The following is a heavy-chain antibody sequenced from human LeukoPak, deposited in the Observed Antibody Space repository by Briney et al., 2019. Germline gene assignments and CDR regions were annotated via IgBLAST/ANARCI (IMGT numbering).Heavy chain of an antibody. CDR1: GASISSYY. Sequence: PSETLSLTCTVSGASISSYYWSWIRQPPGKGLEWIGYIYHSGSTKYSPALKSRVIISEDASKNPFSLKLSSVTTADTAVYFCARALNNRYHYYIDVWGKGTTVTVSS. J-gene: IGHJ6*03. CDR2: IYHSGST. CDR3: ARALNNRYHYYIDV. D-gene: IGHD1/OR15-1a*01. V-gene: IGHV4-59*01.